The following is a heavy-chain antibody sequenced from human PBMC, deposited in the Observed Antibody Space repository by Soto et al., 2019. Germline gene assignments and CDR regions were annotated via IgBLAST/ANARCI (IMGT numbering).Heavy chain of an antibody. V-gene: IGHV3-23*01. CDR1: GFTFSRHA. J-gene: IGHJ5*01. Sequence: EVQLLESGGGLVQPGGSLRLSCAASGFTFSRHAMPWVRQAPGKGLEWVSSISENSGGTYYADSVKGRFTISRDNSKNTLYLQMNSLRAEDSALYYGARKPNGFDSWGQGTLVTVSS. CDR3: ARKPNGFDS. CDR2: ISENSGGT.